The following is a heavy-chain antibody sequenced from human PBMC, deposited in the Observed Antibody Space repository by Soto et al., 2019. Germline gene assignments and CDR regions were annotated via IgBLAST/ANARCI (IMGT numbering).Heavy chain of an antibody. D-gene: IGHD6-19*01. CDR1: GGTFSSYA. CDR3: ASREYSSGWDHYYYYGMDV. CDR2: IIPIFGTA. J-gene: IGHJ6*02. V-gene: IGHV1-69*13. Sequence: GASVKVSCKASGGTFSSYAISWVRQAPGQGLEWMGGIIPIFGTANYAQKFQGRVTITADESTSTAYMELSSLRSEDTAVYYCASREYSSGWDHYYYYGMDVWGQGTTVTVSS.